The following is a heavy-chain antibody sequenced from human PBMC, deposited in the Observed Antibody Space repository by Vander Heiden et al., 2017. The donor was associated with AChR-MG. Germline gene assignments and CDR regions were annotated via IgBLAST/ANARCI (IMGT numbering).Heavy chain of an antibody. J-gene: IGHJ6*02. CDR1: GFTFSSYG. CDR3: AKAVYMPMNYYYYGMDV. CDR2: ISYDGSNK. V-gene: IGHV3-30*18. D-gene: IGHD1-20*01. Sequence: QVQLVESGGGVVQPGRSLRLSCAASGFTFSSYGMHWVRQAPGKGLEWVAVISYDGSNKYYADSVKGRFTISRDNSKNTLYLQMNSLRAEDTAVYYCAKAVYMPMNYYYYGMDVWGQGPTVTVSS.